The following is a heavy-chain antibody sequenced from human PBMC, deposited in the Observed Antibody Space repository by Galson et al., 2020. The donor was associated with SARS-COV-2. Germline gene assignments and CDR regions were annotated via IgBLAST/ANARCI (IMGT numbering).Heavy chain of an antibody. CDR3: ARQKRSGIAVAGPYYFDD. D-gene: IGHD6-19*01. V-gene: IGHV4-39*01. CDR2: IYYSGST. Sequence: SETLSLTCTVSGGSISSSSYYWGWIRQPPGKGLDWIGSIYYSGSTYYNPSLKSRVTISVDTSKNQFSLKLSSVTAADTAVDYCARQKRSGIAVAGPYYFDDWGQGTLVTVSS. J-gene: IGHJ4*02. CDR1: GGSISSSSYY.